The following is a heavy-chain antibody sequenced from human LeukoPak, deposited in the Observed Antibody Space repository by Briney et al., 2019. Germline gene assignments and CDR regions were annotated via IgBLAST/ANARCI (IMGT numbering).Heavy chain of an antibody. J-gene: IGHJ5*02. Sequence: GASVKVSCKASRYTFTGYYMHWVRQAPGQGLEWMGWINPNSGGTNYAQKFQGRVTMTRDTSISTAYMELSRLRSDDTAVYYCARDPHSSRHWFDPWGQGTLVTVSS. CDR2: INPNSGGT. D-gene: IGHD6-13*01. CDR3: ARDPHSSRHWFDP. CDR1: RYTFTGYY. V-gene: IGHV1-2*02.